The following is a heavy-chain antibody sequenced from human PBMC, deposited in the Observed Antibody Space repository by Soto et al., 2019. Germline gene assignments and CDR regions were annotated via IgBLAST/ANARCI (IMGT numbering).Heavy chain of an antibody. D-gene: IGHD3-16*02. CDR3: AKAQSRRWGSYRYCDY. V-gene: IGHV3-9*01. Sequence: DVQLVESGGGLVQPGRSLRLSCAASGFTFDDYAMHWVRQAPGKGLEWVSGISWNSGSIGYADSVKGRFTISRDNAKNSLYLQMNSLRAEDTALYYCAKAQSRRWGSYRYCDYWGQGTLVTVSS. J-gene: IGHJ4*02. CDR1: GFTFDDYA. CDR2: ISWNSGSI.